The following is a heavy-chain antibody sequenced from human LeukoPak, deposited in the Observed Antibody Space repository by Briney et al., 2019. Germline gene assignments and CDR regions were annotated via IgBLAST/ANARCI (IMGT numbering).Heavy chain of an antibody. Sequence: PGGSLRLSCAASGFTFSNYWMHWVRQVPGKGLLWVSYINTDGSGTIYTDSVKGRFTISRDNAKNTLYLQMNSLGAEDSAVYYCARDSGRGSRKVDYWGQGTLVTVSS. D-gene: IGHD1-26*01. CDR3: ARDSGRGSRKVDY. V-gene: IGHV3-74*01. CDR2: INTDGSGT. J-gene: IGHJ4*02. CDR1: GFTFSNYW.